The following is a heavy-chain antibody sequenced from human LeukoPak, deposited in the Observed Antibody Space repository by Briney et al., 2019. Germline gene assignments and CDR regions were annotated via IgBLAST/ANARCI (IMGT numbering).Heavy chain of an antibody. CDR1: GFTFSSYA. CDR3: AKDPNPYYYYYYMDV. CDR2: ISGRGGST. V-gene: IGHV3-23*01. D-gene: IGHD1-14*01. Sequence: GESLKISCAASGFTFSSYAMSWVRQAPGKGLEWVSAISGRGGSTYYADSVKGRFTISRDNSKNTLYLQMNSLRAEDTAVYYCAKDPNPYYYYYYMDVWGKGTTVTVSS. J-gene: IGHJ6*03.